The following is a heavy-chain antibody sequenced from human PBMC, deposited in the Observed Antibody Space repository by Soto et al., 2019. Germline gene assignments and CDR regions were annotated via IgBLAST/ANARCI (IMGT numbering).Heavy chain of an antibody. V-gene: IGHV4-31*03. CDR1: GGSISSGGYY. Sequence: SETLSLTCTVSGGSISSGGYYWSWIRQHTGKGLEWIGYIYYSGSTYYNPSLKSRVTISVDTSKNQFSLKLSSVTAADTAVYYCARDPMPLNYDCWSGYPILTQYGMDVWGQGTTVTVSS. D-gene: IGHD3-3*01. J-gene: IGHJ6*02. CDR3: ARDPMPLNYDCWSGYPILTQYGMDV. CDR2: IYYSGST.